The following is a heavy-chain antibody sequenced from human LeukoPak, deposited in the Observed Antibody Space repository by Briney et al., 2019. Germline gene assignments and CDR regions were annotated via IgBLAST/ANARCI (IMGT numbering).Heavy chain of an antibody. Sequence: ASVKVSCKASGYTFISYAMHWVRQAPGQRLEWMGWINAGNGNTKYSQKFQGRVTITRDASASTAYMELSSLRSEDTAVYYCARRVVVPAAIVDSFDPWGQGTLVTVSS. V-gene: IGHV1-3*01. J-gene: IGHJ5*02. CDR1: GYTFISYA. CDR3: ARRVVVPAAIVDSFDP. D-gene: IGHD2-2*01. CDR2: INAGNGNT.